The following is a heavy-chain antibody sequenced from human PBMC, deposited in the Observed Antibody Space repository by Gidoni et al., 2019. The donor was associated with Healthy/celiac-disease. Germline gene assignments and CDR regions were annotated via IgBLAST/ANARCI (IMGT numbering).Heavy chain of an antibody. CDR3: TMVVGATSYNWFDP. V-gene: IGHV3-73*01. Sequence: EVQLVDSGGGLVQPGGSLNLSCAASGFTFSGSAMHWVRQASGQGLEWVGRIRSKANSYATAYAASVKGRFTISRDDSKNTAYLQMNSLKTEDTAVYYCTMVVGATSYNWFDPWGQGTLVTVSS. CDR1: GFTFSGSA. J-gene: IGHJ5*02. D-gene: IGHD1-26*01. CDR2: IRSKANSYAT.